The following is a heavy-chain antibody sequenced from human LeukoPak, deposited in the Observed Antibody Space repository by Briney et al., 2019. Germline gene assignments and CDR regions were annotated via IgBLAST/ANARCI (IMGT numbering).Heavy chain of an antibody. D-gene: IGHD5-18*01. Sequence: GGSLRLSCAASGFTFSSYSMNWVRQAPGKGLEWVSSISSSSSYIYYADSVKGRFTISRDNAKNSLYLQMNSLRAKDTAVYYCARDEIQLWLVGDYWGQGTLVTVSS. CDR1: GFTFSSYS. J-gene: IGHJ4*02. CDR2: ISSSSSYI. V-gene: IGHV3-21*01. CDR3: ARDEIQLWLVGDY.